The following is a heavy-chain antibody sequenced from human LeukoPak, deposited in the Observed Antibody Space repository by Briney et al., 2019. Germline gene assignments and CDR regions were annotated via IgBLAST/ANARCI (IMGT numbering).Heavy chain of an antibody. CDR3: ARNSCPSGSCYDNRGYFDY. J-gene: IGHJ4*02. D-gene: IGHD2-15*01. CDR2: IYTSGST. Sequence: SETLSLTCTVSGGSISSRTYYWSWIRQPAGKGLEWIGRIYTSGSTNYNPSLKSRITISVDTSKNQFSLKLSSVTAADTAVYYCARNSCPSGSCYDNRGYFDYWGQETLATVSS. CDR1: GGSISSRTYY. V-gene: IGHV4-61*02.